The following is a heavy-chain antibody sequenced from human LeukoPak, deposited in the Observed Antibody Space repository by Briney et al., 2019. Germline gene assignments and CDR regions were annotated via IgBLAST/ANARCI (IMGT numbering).Heavy chain of an antibody. D-gene: IGHD6-13*01. CDR1: GGSLSSYS. CDR2: IYYSGST. V-gene: IGHV4-59*12. Sequence: SETLSLTCTVSGGSLSSYSWSWIRQPPGKGLEWIGYIYYSGSTNYNPSLKSRVTISVDTSKNQFSLKLSSVTTADTAVYYCARGPTIAIDGAGFWGQGTLVTVSS. J-gene: IGHJ4*02. CDR3: ARGPTIAIDGAGF.